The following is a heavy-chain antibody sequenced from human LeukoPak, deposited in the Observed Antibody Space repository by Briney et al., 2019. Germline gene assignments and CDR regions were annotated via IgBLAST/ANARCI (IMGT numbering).Heavy chain of an antibody. D-gene: IGHD6-13*01. J-gene: IGHJ1*01. CDR2: ISGSGGST. V-gene: IGHV3-23*01. CDR1: GFTFSSYA. Sequence: LTGGSLRLSCAASGFTFSSYAMSWVRQAPGKGLEWVSAISGSGGSTYYADSVKGRFTISRDNSKNTLYLQMNSLRAEDTAVYYCAKVPYSSSSAEYFQHWGQGTLVTVSS. CDR3: AKVPYSSSSAEYFQH.